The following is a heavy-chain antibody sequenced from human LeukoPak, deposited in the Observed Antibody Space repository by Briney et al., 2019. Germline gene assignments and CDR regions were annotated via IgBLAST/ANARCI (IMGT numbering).Heavy chain of an antibody. CDR2: IDTSGTF. J-gene: IGHJ6*03. V-gene: IGHV4-61*02. D-gene: IGHD3-9*01. Sequence: SETLSLTCTVSGDSISSGNYYWTWIRQPAGKSLEWIGRIDTSGTFKYKSSLKSRVTISADTSKNEFSLKLSSVTAADTAVYYCASGPFDLRYYYYYMDVWGKGTTVTVSS. CDR3: ASGPFDLRYYYYYMDV. CDR1: GDSISSGNYY.